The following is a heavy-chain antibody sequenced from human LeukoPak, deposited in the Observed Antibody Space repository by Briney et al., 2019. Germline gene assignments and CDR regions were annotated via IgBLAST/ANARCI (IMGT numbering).Heavy chain of an antibody. CDR3: ARGPRDSATDTGWFDP. J-gene: IGHJ5*02. V-gene: IGHV3-11*01. CDR1: GFTFSDYY. D-gene: IGHD1-1*01. CDR2: ITSIGSTI. Sequence: SGGSLRLSCAASGFTFSDYYMSWIRQAPGKGLEWVSYITSIGSTIYYADSVKGRFTISRDNDKNSLFLQMNSLRAEDTAVYYCARGPRDSATDTGWFDPWGQGTLVTVSS.